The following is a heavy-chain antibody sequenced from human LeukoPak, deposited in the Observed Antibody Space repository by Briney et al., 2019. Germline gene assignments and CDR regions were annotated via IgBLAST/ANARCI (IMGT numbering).Heavy chain of an antibody. J-gene: IGHJ4*02. CDR1: GFTFSSYA. CDR3: ANMGGYCSSTSCLSLDY. Sequence: PGGSLRLSCAASGFTFSSYAMSWVRQAPGKGLDWVAFIRFDGSNKYYADSVKGRFTISRDNSKNTLYLQMNSLRAEDTAVYYCANMGGYCSSTSCLSLDYWGQGTLVTVSS. D-gene: IGHD2-2*01. CDR2: IRFDGSNK. V-gene: IGHV3-30*02.